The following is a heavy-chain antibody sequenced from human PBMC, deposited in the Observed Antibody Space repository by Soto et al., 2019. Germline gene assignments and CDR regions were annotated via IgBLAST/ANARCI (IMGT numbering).Heavy chain of an antibody. Sequence: XSVKVSCKASGYTFTSYGISWVRQAPGQGLEWMGWISAYNGNTNYAQKLQGRVTMTTDTSTSTAYMELRSLRSDDTAVYYCARDPGYCSSTSCYFFNYWGQGTLVTVSS. D-gene: IGHD2-2*01. CDR1: GYTFTSYG. J-gene: IGHJ4*02. CDR3: ARDPGYCSSTSCYFFNY. CDR2: ISAYNGNT. V-gene: IGHV1-18*01.